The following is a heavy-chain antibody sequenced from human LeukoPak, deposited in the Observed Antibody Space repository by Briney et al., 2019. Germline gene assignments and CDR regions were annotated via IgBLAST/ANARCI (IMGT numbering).Heavy chain of an antibody. J-gene: IGHJ4*02. D-gene: IGHD2-2*01. CDR2: ISSSSSYI. V-gene: IGHV3-21*01. Sequence: GSLRLSCAASGFTFSSYSMNWVRQAPGKGLEWVSSISSSSSYIYYADSVKGRFTISRDNAKNSLYLQMNSLRAEDTAAYYCARDRGYCSSTSCYLIFDYWGQGTLVTVSS. CDR3: ARDRGYCSSTSCYLIFDY. CDR1: GFTFSSYS.